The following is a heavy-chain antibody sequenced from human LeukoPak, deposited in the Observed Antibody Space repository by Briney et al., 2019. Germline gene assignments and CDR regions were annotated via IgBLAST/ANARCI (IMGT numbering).Heavy chain of an antibody. CDR2: ISGSDGST. Sequence: GGSLRLSCAASGFTFSSYAMSWVRQAPGKGLEWVSGISGSDGSTNYADSVKGRFTISRENSKNTLYLQMNSLRAEDTALYYCVRDLGSGWYFPYDYWGQGTLVTVSS. D-gene: IGHD6-19*01. V-gene: IGHV3-23*01. J-gene: IGHJ4*02. CDR3: VRDLGSGWYFPYDY. CDR1: GFTFSSYA.